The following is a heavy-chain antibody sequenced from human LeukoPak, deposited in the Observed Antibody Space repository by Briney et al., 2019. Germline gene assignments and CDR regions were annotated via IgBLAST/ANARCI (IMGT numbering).Heavy chain of an antibody. D-gene: IGHD5-18*01. J-gene: IGHJ4*02. CDR3: AKDISQGYTYGFIEQDF. CDR2: ISGDDGST. Sequence: GGSLRLSCGASGFTFGDYWMHWGRQAPGKGLVWVSAISGDDGSTYYADSLKGRFTISRDNSKNTLYLQMNSLRAKDTAVYYCAKDISQGYTYGFIEQDFWGQGTPVTVSS. V-gene: IGHV3-23*01. CDR1: GFTFGDYW.